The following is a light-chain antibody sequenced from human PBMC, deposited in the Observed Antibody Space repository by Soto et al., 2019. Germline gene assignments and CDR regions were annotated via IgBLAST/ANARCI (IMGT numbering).Light chain of an antibody. CDR3: QQFNSYSRT. Sequence: DIQMTPSPSTLSASVGDRVTITCRASQSISSYLAWYQQKPGNAPKLLIYDVSSLERGVPSRFSGSGSGTEFTLTISSLQPDDFATYYCQQFNSYSRTFGQGTKVDI. CDR2: DVS. V-gene: IGKV1-5*01. CDR1: QSISSY. J-gene: IGKJ1*01.